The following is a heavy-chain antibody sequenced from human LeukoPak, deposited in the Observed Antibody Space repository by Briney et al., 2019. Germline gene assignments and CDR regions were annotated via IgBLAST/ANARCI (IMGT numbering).Heavy chain of an antibody. CDR1: GGSISSSSYY. CDR2: IYYSGST. CDR3: ARDIAAAGTWPDYYYYMDV. Sequence: SSETLSLTCTVSGGSISSSSYYWGWIRQPPGKGLEWIGSIYYSGSTYYNPSLKSRVTISVDTSKNQFSLKLSSVTAADTAVYYCARDIAAAGTWPDYYYYMDVWGKGTTVTVSS. D-gene: IGHD6-13*01. V-gene: IGHV4-39*07. J-gene: IGHJ6*03.